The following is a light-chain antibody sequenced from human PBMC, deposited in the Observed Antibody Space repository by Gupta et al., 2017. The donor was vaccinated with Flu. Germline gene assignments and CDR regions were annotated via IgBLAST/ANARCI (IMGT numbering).Light chain of an antibody. Sequence: QCALTQPSSMSGSPGQPVTMSCTGTSSDVGGSHYVAWYPHYPGKAPKLIIYDVSERRSAVPDRCSGSKSGSTAPLTISGLQAEDEDHYPCSSTAGGYSWVFGGGTKLTVL. CDR2: DVS. CDR3: SSTAGGYSWV. V-gene: IGLV2-11*01. J-gene: IGLJ3*02. CDR1: SSDVGGSHY.